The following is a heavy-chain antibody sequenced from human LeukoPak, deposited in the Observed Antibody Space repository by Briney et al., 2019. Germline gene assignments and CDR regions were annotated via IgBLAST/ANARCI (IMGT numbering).Heavy chain of an antibody. Sequence: GGSLRLSCAASGFTFSSYSMNWVRQAPGKGLEWVSAIGGSGGSTYYADSVKGRFTISRDSSKNTLYMQMNSLRAEDTAVYYCAKGVGATPFDYWGQGTLVTVSS. J-gene: IGHJ4*02. CDR2: IGGSGGST. D-gene: IGHD1-26*01. CDR3: AKGVGATPFDY. V-gene: IGHV3-23*01. CDR1: GFTFSSYS.